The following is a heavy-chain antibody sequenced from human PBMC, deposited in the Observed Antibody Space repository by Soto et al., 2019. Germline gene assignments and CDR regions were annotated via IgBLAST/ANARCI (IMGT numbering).Heavy chain of an antibody. CDR3: ARDGGGTGYQACDN. Sequence: QVQLVESGGDVVQPGTSLRLSCAASGFMFRSYALHWVRQAPGKGLEWVAVISYDGNNKYVGESVKGRFTISRDMSQNTVYLQMNNLRVEDTAIYYCARDGGGTGYQACDNWGQGTLVTVSS. D-gene: IGHD3-9*01. V-gene: IGHV3-30-3*01. CDR1: GFMFRSYA. CDR2: ISYDGNNK. J-gene: IGHJ4*02.